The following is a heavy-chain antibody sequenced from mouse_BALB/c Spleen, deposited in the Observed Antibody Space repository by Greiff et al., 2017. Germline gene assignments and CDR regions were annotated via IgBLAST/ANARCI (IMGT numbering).Heavy chain of an antibody. J-gene: IGHJ1*01. CDR3: ARVGRYDGNWYFDV. CDR1: GFTFSDYY. V-gene: IGHV5-4*02. CDR2: ISDGGSYT. Sequence: DVQLQESGGGLVKPGGSLKLSCAASGFTFSDYYMYWVRQTPEKRLEWVATISDGGSYTYYPDSVKGRFTISRDNAKNNLYLQMSSLKSEDTAMYYCARVGRYDGNWYFDVWGAGTTVTVSS. D-gene: IGHD2-14*01.